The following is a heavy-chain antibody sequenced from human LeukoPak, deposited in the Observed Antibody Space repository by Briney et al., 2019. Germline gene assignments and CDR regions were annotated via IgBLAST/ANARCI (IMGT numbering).Heavy chain of an antibody. CDR3: ARDPTLLGEDY. Sequence: ASVKVSCKASGYTFTSYYMHWVRRAPGQGLEWMGIINPSGGSTSYAQKFQGRVTMTRDMSTSTVYMELSSLRSEDTAVYYCARDPTLLGEDYWGQGTLVTVSS. CDR1: GYTFTSYY. D-gene: IGHD4-17*01. J-gene: IGHJ4*02. V-gene: IGHV1-46*01. CDR2: INPSGGST.